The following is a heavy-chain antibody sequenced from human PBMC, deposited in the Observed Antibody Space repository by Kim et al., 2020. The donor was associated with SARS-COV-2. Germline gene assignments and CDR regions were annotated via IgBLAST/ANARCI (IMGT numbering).Heavy chain of an antibody. CDR3: ARGWGYCSSTSCYRGYYGMDV. V-gene: IGHV4-34*01. D-gene: IGHD2-2*01. CDR2: INHSGST. CDR1: GGSFSGYY. J-gene: IGHJ6*02. Sequence: SETLSLTCAVYGGSFSGYYWSWIRQPPGKGLEWIGEINHSGSTNYNPSLKSRVTISVDTSKNQFSLKLRSVTAADTAVYYCARGWGYCSSTSCYRGYYGMDVWGQGTTVTVSS.